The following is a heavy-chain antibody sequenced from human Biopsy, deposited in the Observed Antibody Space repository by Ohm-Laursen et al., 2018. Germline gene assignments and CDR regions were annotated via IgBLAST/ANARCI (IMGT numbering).Heavy chain of an antibody. D-gene: IGHD6-25*01. Sequence: SETLSLTCTVSGDSVSSGSFYWTWIRQPPGQGLEYIGYIYDRRSTANYNPSLESRVTMSVDMPKNQFSLKLSSVTAADTAIYYCARGMRSSGWPYFDFWGQGTLVTVSS. CDR3: ARGMRSSGWPYFDF. CDR1: GDSVSSGSFY. J-gene: IGHJ4*02. CDR2: IYDRRSTA. V-gene: IGHV4-61*01.